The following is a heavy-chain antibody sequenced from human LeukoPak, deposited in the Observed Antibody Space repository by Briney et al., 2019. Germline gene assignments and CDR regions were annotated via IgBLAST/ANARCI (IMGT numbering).Heavy chain of an antibody. V-gene: IGHV3-21*01. CDR3: AKALHSYYDFWSGYFIKDYGMDV. Sequence: GGSLRLSCAASGFSFSTYTMNWVRQAPGKGLEWVSSIDSSSSYIYYADSVKGRFTISRANAKNSLFLQMNSLRAEDTAVYYCAKALHSYYDFWSGYFIKDYGMDVWGQGTTVTVSS. CDR2: IDSSSSYI. J-gene: IGHJ6*02. CDR1: GFSFSTYT. D-gene: IGHD3-3*01.